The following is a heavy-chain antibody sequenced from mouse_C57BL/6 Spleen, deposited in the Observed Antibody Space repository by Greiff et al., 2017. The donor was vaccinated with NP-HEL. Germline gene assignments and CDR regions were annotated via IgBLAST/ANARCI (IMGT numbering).Heavy chain of an antibody. CDR2: IYPGSGST. V-gene: IGHV1-55*01. CDR3: ANRGFAY. CDR1: GYTFTSYW. Sequence: QVHVKQPGAELVKPGASVKMSCKASGYTFTSYWITWVKQRPGQGLEWIGDIYPGSGSTNYNEKFKSKATLTVDTSSSTAYMQLSSLTSEDSAVYYCANRGFAYWGQGTLVTVSA. J-gene: IGHJ3*01.